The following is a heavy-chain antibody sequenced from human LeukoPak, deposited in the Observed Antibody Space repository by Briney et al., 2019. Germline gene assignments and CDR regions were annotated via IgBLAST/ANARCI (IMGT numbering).Heavy chain of an antibody. J-gene: IGHJ4*02. CDR1: VGSISSYY. V-gene: IGHV4-4*07. D-gene: IGHD3-10*01. Sequence: PSETLSLTRTVSVGSISSYYWSWIRQPAGKGLEWIGRIYTSGSTNYNPSLKSRVTMSVDTSKNQFSLKLSSVTSADTAVYYCAREIRGITMVQGVIDYWGQGTLVTVSS. CDR2: IYTSGST. CDR3: AREIRGITMVQGVIDY.